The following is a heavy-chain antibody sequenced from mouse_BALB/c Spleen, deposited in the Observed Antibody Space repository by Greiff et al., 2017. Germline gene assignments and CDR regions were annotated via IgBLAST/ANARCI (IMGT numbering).Heavy chain of an antibody. CDR2: ISSGGST. V-gene: IGHV5-6-5*01. CDR1: GFTFSSYA. CDR3: ARVTTTPSYWYFDV. D-gene: IGHD1-1*01. Sequence: EVQLVESGGGLVKPGGSLKLSCAASGFTFSSYAMSWVRQTPEKRLEWVASISSGGSTYYPDSVKGRFTISRDNARNILYLQMSSLRSEDTAMYYCARVTTTPSYWYFDVWGAGTTVTVSS. J-gene: IGHJ1*01.